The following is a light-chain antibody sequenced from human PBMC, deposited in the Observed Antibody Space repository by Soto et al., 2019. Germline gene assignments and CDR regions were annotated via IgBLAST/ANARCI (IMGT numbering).Light chain of an antibody. Sequence: QSAPTQPASVSGSPGQSITISCTGTSSDIGGYNYISWYQQHPDKGPKLIIYDVTNRPSGVSNRFSGSKSGNTAALTSSGLQAEDEADYYCSSYSSSSTVRYVFGTGTKVTVL. V-gene: IGLV2-14*03. CDR2: DVT. J-gene: IGLJ1*01. CDR1: SSDIGGYNY. CDR3: SSYSSSSTVRYV.